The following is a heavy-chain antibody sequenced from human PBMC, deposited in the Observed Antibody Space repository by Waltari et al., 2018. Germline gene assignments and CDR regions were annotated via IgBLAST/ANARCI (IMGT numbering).Heavy chain of an antibody. V-gene: IGHV4-38-2*01. CDR2: IYHSGST. CDR3: ARLGSGVAVARFDP. J-gene: IGHJ5*02. D-gene: IGHD6-19*01. Sequence: QVQLQESGPGLVKPSETLSLTCAVSGYSIRSGYYWGWLRPPPGKGLEWIGSIYHSGSTYYNPSLKSRVTISVDTSKNQFSLKLSSVTAADTAVYYCARLGSGVAVARFDPWGQGTLVTVSS. CDR1: GYSIRSGYY.